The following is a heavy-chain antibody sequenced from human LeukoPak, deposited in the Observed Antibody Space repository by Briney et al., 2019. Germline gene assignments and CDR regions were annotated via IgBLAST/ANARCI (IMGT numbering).Heavy chain of an antibody. J-gene: IGHJ4*02. Sequence: GGSLRLSCAASGFTFSIYWMSWVRQAPGKGPEWAANIKKDGSEKYYVDSVKGRFTISRDNAKNSLYLQMNSLRAEDTAVYYCARGRYGGSPNTYYFEYWEQGTLVTVSS. D-gene: IGHD4-23*01. CDR3: ARGRYGGSPNTYYFEY. CDR2: IKKDGSEK. CDR1: GFTFSIYW. V-gene: IGHV3-7*01.